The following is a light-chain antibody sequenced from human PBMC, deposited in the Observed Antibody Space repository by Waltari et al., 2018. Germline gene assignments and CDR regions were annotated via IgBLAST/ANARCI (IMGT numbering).Light chain of an antibody. V-gene: IGKV1-5*03. CDR1: QRISSL. J-gene: IGKJ2*01. CDR2: WLS. CDR3: QQYKTYPHT. Sequence: DIQMTQSPSTLSASVGDRVTITCRASQRISSLLAVYQQKPGKAPKRLIDWLSSLQSGVPSRFSCGGSGTEFSLTISSLQPDDFAIYYCQQYKTYPHTFGQGTRLEIK.